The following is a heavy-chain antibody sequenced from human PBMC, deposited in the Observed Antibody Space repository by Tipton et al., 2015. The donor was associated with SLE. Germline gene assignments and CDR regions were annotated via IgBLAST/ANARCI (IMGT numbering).Heavy chain of an antibody. V-gene: IGHV4-4*07. CDR3: ARGQHDSFWGTYPHFDY. D-gene: IGHD3-16*01. J-gene: IGHJ4*02. CDR1: GDAISNYY. Sequence: GLVKPSETLSLMCTVSGDAISNYYWNWIRQPAGKGLEWIGRLYPGGVTNYNPSLKSRVSLSFDMSTKRFFLQLTSVTAADTAVYYCARGQHDSFWGTYPHFDYWGQGTVVAVSS. CDR2: LYPGGVT.